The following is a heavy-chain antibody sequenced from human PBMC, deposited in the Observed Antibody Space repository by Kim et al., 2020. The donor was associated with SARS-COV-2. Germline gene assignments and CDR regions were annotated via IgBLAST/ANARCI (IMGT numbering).Heavy chain of an antibody. D-gene: IGHD6-13*01. J-gene: IGHJ5*02. CDR1: GGSISSGGYY. Sequence: SETLSLTCTVSGGSISSGGYYWSWIRQHPGKGLEWIGYIYYSGSTYYNPSLKTRVTISVDTSKNQFSLKLSSVTAADTAVYYCARDRGGIAASWYCETKTGWFDPWGQGTLVNVSS. CDR3: ARDRGGIAASWYCETKTGWFDP. CDR2: IYYSGST. V-gene: IGHV4-31*03.